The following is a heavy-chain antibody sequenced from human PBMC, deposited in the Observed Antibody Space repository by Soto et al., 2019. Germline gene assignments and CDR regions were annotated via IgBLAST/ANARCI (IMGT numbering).Heavy chain of an antibody. CDR3: ARHGQQLGYDY. D-gene: IGHD6-13*01. Sequence: QLQLQESGPGLVKPSETLSLTCTVSGGSISSSSYYWGWIRQPPGKGLVWIGSIYYSGSTYYNPSLKSRVTISVDTSKNQFSMKLSSVTAADTAVYYCARHGQQLGYDYWGQGTLVTVSS. CDR2: IYYSGST. V-gene: IGHV4-39*01. CDR1: GGSISSSSYY. J-gene: IGHJ4*02.